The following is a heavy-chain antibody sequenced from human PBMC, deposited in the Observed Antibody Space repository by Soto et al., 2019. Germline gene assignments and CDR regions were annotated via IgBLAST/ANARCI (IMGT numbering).Heavy chain of an antibody. Sequence: GGSLRLSCAASGLTFSSYGMHWVRQAPGKGLEWVAVISYDGSNKYYADSVKGRFTISRDNSKNTLYLQMNSLRAEDTAVYYCAKDLLSHRWAQYSSGLLFDYWGQGTLVTVSS. J-gene: IGHJ4*02. CDR1: GLTFSSYG. CDR3: AKDLLSHRWAQYSSGLLFDY. CDR2: ISYDGSNK. D-gene: IGHD6-19*01. V-gene: IGHV3-30*18.